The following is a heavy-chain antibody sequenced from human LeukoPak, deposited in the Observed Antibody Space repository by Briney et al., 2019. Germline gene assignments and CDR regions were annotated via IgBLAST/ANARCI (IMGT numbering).Heavy chain of an antibody. CDR1: DYSISGGYGDY. CDR2: IYHSGIT. D-gene: IGHD5/OR15-5a*01. V-gene: IGHV4-38-2*02. Sequence: SETLSLTCTVSDYSISGGYGDYWCWSRQPPGKGLEGIGNIYHSGITYYNHFNSSLNSQVSISIDTSKNQFSLRLTSVTAADTAVYFCATLVSTRYYFDYWGQGTLVTVSS. CDR3: ATLVSTRYYFDY. J-gene: IGHJ4*02.